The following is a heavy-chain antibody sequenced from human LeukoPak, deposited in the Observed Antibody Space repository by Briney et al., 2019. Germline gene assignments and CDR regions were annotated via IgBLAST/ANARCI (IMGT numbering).Heavy chain of an antibody. CDR3: ARAVAVAGTGNFDY. V-gene: IGHV1-8*01. Sequence: ASVNVSCKASGYTFTSYDINWVRQATGQGLEWMGWMNPNSGNTGYAQKFQGRVTMTRNTSISTAYMELSSLRSEDTAVYYCARAVAVAGTGNFDYWGQGTLVTVSS. CDR1: GYTFTSYD. J-gene: IGHJ4*02. CDR2: MNPNSGNT. D-gene: IGHD6-19*01.